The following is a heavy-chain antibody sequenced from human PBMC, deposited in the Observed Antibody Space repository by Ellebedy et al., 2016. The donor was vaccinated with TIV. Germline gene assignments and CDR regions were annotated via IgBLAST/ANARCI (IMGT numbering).Heavy chain of an antibody. J-gene: IGHJ4*02. CDR1: GFTFTSFG. D-gene: IGHD5-12*01. Sequence: ASVKVSCKASGFTFTSFGISWVRQAPGQGLEWMGWISVYNGDTNYAKKIQGRVTMTTDTSTTTAYMELRSLRPDDTAVYYCARVGWGYSGGEDNWGQGTLVTVSS. CDR2: ISVYNGDT. V-gene: IGHV1-18*04. CDR3: ARVGWGYSGGEDN.